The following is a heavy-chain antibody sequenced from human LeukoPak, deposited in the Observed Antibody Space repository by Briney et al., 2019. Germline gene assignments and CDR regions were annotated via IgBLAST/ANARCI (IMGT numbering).Heavy chain of an antibody. D-gene: IGHD3-16*01. CDR3: ASGGPYDAFDI. CDR2: ISDIGST. Sequence: SETLSLTCTVSGGSISSYYWSWIRQPPGKGLEWIAYISDIGSTNYNPSLKSRVTISVDTSKNQFSLKLSSVTAADTAVYYCASGGPYDAFDIWGQGTMVTVSS. CDR1: GGSISSYY. J-gene: IGHJ3*02. V-gene: IGHV4-59*12.